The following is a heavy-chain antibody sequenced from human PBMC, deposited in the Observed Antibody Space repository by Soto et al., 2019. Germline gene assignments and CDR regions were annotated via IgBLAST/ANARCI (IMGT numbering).Heavy chain of an antibody. CDR2: IYYSGST. V-gene: IGHV4-59*01. J-gene: IGHJ6*02. Sequence: SETLSLTCTVSGCSISSYYWSWIRQPPGKGLEWIGYIYYSGSTNYNPSLKSRVTISVDTSKNQFSLKLSSVTAADTAVYYCAREGYSYGYGYYYYGMDVWGQGTTVTVSS. D-gene: IGHD5-18*01. CDR1: GCSISSYY. CDR3: AREGYSYGYGYYYYGMDV.